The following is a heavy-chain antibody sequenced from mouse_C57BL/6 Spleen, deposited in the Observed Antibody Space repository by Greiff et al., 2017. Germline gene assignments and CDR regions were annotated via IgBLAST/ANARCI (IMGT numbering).Heavy chain of an antibody. CDR3: ARARGDYYAMDY. J-gene: IGHJ4*01. Sequence: KQSGAELVKPGASVKLSCKASGYTFTSYWMQWVKQRPGQGLEWIGEIDPSDSYTNYNQKFKGKATLTVDTSSSTAYMQLSSLTSEDSAVYYCARARGDYYAMDYWGQGTSVTVSS. CDR2: IDPSDSYT. CDR1: GYTFTSYW. V-gene: IGHV1-50*01.